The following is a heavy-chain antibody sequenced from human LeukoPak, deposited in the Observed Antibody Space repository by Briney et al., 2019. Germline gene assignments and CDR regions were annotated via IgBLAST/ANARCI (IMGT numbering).Heavy chain of an antibody. CDR2: ISAGGDFV. CDR3: VRDKYDRSNYAYLDS. D-gene: IGHD3-22*01. Sequence: PGGSLRLSCAASGFPFSTHSLNWVRQAPGKGLEGVSSISAGGDFVYYGDSVKGRFTMSRDNAKNSLHLQMDSLTAEDTAVYYCVRDKYDRSNYAYLDSWGHGTLVTVSS. CDR1: GFPFSTHS. J-gene: IGHJ5*01. V-gene: IGHV3-21*01.